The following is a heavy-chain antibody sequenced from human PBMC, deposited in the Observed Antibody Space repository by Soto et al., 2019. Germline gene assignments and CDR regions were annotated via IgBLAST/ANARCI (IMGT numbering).Heavy chain of an antibody. V-gene: IGHV1-69*04. CDR1: GYTFTRYD. Sequence: SVKVYCQASGYTFTRYDINWVRQATGQGLEWMGRIIPILGIANYAQKFQGRVTITADKSTSTAYMELSSLRSEDTAVYYCAREPDARADWGQGTLVTVSS. CDR3: AREPDARAD. D-gene: IGHD2-2*01. J-gene: IGHJ4*02. CDR2: IIPILGIA.